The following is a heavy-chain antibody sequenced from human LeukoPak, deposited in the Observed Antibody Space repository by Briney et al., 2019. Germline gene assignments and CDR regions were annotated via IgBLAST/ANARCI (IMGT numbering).Heavy chain of an antibody. V-gene: IGHV4-31*03. D-gene: IGHD1-1*01. CDR2: IYHSGSS. CDR1: GGPISGGYFY. Sequence: SETLSLTCTVSGGPISGGYFYWTWIRQHPGKGLEWIGYIYHSGSSFYNPSLKSRVAISVDTSKNQISLNLRSVTAADTAVYYCARETVPHYIDVWGKGTTVRVSS. CDR3: ARETVPHYIDV. J-gene: IGHJ6*03.